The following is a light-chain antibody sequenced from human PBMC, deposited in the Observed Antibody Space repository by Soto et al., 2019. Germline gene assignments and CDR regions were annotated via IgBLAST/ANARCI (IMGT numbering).Light chain of an antibody. Sequence: IVLTQSAATVSLSPGETATHSCRASQSVSSYLAWYQQKPGQAPRLLIYDASNRATGIPARFSGSGSGTDFTLTISSLEPEDFAVYYCQQRSSWPPSITFGQGTRLEIK. J-gene: IGKJ5*01. CDR3: QQRSSWPPSIT. V-gene: IGKV3-11*01. CDR2: DAS. CDR1: QSVSSY.